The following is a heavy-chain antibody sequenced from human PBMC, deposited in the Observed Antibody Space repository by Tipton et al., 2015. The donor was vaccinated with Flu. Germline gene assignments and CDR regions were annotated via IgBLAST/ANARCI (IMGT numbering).Heavy chain of an antibody. CDR1: GASISSSNYY. CDR3: ARDRGISVAGSYYFDY. CDR2: IFRTGST. V-gene: IGHV4-61*02. Sequence: TLSLTCTVSGASISSSNYYWSWIRQPAGKALEWTGRIFRTGSTNYNPSLKSRVTISLDTSKNQFSLNLNSVTAADTAVYYCARDRGISVAGSYYFDYWGQGSLVTVSS. D-gene: IGHD6-19*01. J-gene: IGHJ4*02.